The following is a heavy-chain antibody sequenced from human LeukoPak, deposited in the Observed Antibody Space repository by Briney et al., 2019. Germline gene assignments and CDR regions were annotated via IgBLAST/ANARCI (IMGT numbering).Heavy chain of an antibody. Sequence: SETLSLTCAVSGGSISSGGYSWSWIRQPPGKGLEWIGEINHSAITNYNPSLKSRVTISVDTSKNQFSLKLSSVTAADTAMYYCSYGGTLGAFDIWGQGTMVTVSS. V-gene: IGHV4-30-2*01. CDR3: SYGGTLGAFDI. CDR1: GGSISSGGYS. J-gene: IGHJ3*02. CDR2: INHSAIT. D-gene: IGHD4-23*01.